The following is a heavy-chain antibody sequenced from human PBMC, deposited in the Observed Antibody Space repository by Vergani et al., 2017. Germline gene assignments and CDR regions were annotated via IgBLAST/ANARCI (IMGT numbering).Heavy chain of an antibody. J-gene: IGHJ4*02. CDR2: ISSSGSTI. CDR1: GFTFSSYE. CDR3: ANYQAIAAAGTDY. V-gene: IGHV3-48*03. D-gene: IGHD6-13*01. Sequence: EVQLVESGGGLVQPGGSLRLSCAASGFTFSSYEMNWVRQAPGKGLEWVSYISSSGSTIYYADSVKGRFTISRDNAKNSLYLQMNSLRAEDTAVYYCANYQAIAAAGTDYWGQGTLVTVSS.